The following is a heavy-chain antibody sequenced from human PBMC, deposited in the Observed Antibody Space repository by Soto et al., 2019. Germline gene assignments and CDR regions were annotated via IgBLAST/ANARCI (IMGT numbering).Heavy chain of an antibody. Sequence: GGSLRLSCAASGSTFSSYAMSWVRQAPGKGLEWVSAISGSGGSTYYADSVKGRFTISRDNSKNTLYLQMNSLRAEDTAVYYCAKDSLGSGWYAIEYYYYGMDVWGQGTTVTVSS. J-gene: IGHJ6*02. CDR2: ISGSGGST. D-gene: IGHD6-19*01. CDR1: GSTFSSYA. CDR3: AKDSLGSGWYAIEYYYYGMDV. V-gene: IGHV3-23*01.